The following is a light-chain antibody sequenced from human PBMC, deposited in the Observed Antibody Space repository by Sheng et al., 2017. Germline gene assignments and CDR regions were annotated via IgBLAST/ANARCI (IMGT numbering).Light chain of an antibody. J-gene: IGKJ1*01. Sequence: EIVMTQSPATLSVSPGERVTLSCRASQGIGSSLAWYQHKPGQGPRLLISRASTRASGVPARFSGSGSETYFTLIISSLQSEDFAFYYCQQYSDWPPTFGQGTKVEIK. CDR2: RAS. CDR1: QGIGSS. V-gene: IGKV3-15*01. CDR3: QQYSDWPPT.